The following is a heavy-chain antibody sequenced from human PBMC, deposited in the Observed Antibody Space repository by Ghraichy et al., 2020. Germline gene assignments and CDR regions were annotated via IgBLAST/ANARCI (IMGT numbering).Heavy chain of an antibody. CDR3: ARGRVDVSRFLEWLSPSHYYYYGMDV. Sequence: SETLSLTCAVYGGSFSGYYWSWIRQPPGKGLEWIGEINHSGSTNYNPSLKSRVTISVDTSKNQFSLKLSSVTAADTAVYYCARGRVDVSRFLEWLSPSHYYYYGMDVWGQGTTVTVSS. D-gene: IGHD3-3*01. CDR2: INHSGST. J-gene: IGHJ6*02. CDR1: GGSFSGYY. V-gene: IGHV4-34*01.